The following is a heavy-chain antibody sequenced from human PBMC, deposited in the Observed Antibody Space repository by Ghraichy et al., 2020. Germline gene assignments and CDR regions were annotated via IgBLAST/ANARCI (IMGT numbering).Heavy chain of an antibody. CDR2: ISSSSSYI. Sequence: GGSLRLSCAASGFTFSSYSMNWVRQAPGKGLEWVSSISSSSSYIYYADSVKGRFTISRDNAKNSLYLQMNSLRAEDTAVYYCARAPGLGSQQLYDYWGQGTLVTVSS. J-gene: IGHJ4*02. CDR1: GFTFSSYS. D-gene: IGHD6-13*01. CDR3: ARAPGLGSQQLYDY. V-gene: IGHV3-21*01.